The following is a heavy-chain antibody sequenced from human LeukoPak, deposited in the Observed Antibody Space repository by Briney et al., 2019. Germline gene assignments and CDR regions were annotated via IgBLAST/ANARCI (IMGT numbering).Heavy chain of an antibody. D-gene: IGHD2-15*01. Sequence: ASVKVSCKASGYTFIGYYIHWVRQAPGQGLEWMGWINPNSGVTNYAQKFQGRVTMTRDTSISTAYMELSRLTSDDTAVYYCARDPQGGGLDYWGQGTLVTVSS. CDR3: ARDPQGGGLDY. J-gene: IGHJ4*02. CDR2: INPNSGVT. CDR1: GYTFIGYY. V-gene: IGHV1-2*02.